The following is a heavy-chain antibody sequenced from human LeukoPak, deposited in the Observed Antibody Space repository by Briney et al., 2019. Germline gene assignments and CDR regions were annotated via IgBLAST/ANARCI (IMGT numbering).Heavy chain of an antibody. CDR3: ASWSRLAAAGRGFDY. D-gene: IGHD6-13*01. CDR2: ISAYNGNT. Sequence: ASVKVSCKASGYTFTGYYMHWVRQAPGQGLEWMGWISAYNGNTIYAQKLQGRVTMTTDTSTNTAYLELRSLRADDTAMFYCASWSRLAAAGRGFDYWGQGTLVTVSS. J-gene: IGHJ4*02. V-gene: IGHV1-18*04. CDR1: GYTFTGYY.